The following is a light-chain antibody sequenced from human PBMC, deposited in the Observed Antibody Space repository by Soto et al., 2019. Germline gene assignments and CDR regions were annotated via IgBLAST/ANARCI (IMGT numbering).Light chain of an antibody. Sequence: QSVLTQPPSVSAAPGQKVTLSCSGSSSNIGNNYVSWYQQLPGAAPKLLIYDSGNRPSGIPDRFSGSKSGTSATLAITGLQTGDEADYYCGAWDDSLSSVVFGGGTKLTVL. CDR3: GAWDDSLSSVV. J-gene: IGLJ3*02. V-gene: IGLV1-51*01. CDR1: SSNIGNNY. CDR2: DSG.